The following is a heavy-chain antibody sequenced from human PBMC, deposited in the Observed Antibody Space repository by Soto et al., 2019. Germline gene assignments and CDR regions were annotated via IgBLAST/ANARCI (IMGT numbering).Heavy chain of an antibody. CDR2: ISYDGSNK. Sequence: GGSLRLSCAASRFTFSSYGMHWVRQAPGKGLEWVAVISYDGSNKYYADSVKGRFTISRDNSKNTLYLQMNSLRAEDTAVYYCAKDRFVAARPGHWFDPWGQGTLVTVSS. J-gene: IGHJ5*02. D-gene: IGHD6-6*01. CDR1: RFTFSSYG. CDR3: AKDRFVAARPGHWFDP. V-gene: IGHV3-30*18.